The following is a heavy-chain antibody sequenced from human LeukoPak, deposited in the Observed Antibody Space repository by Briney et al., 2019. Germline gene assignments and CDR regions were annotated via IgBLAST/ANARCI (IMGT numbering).Heavy chain of an antibody. V-gene: IGHV4-39*02. D-gene: IGHD3-22*01. CDR3: ARDLGMIGHY. CDR1: GGSISSISYY. CDR2: IYYSGST. Sequence: PSETLSLTCTVSGGSISSISYYWGWIRQPPGKGLEWIGSIYYSGSTYYNPSLKSRVTISVDTSKNQFSLKLSSVTAADTAVYYCARDLGMIGHYWGREPWSPSPQ. J-gene: IGHJ4*02.